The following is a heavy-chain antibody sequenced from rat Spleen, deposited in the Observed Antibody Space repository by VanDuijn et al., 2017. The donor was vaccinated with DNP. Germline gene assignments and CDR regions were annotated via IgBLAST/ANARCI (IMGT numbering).Heavy chain of an antibody. Sequence: EVQLVESGGGLVQPGRSLKISCAASGFIFSDYYMAWVRQAPKKGLEWVASISYEGSSTYYGDSVKGRFTISRDNAKSTLYLQMNSLRSEDTATYYCARHAAPGFDYWGQGVMVTVSS. V-gene: IGHV5-22*01. CDR2: ISYEGSST. CDR3: ARHAAPGFDY. J-gene: IGHJ2*01. CDR1: GFIFSDYY. D-gene: IGHD1-2*01.